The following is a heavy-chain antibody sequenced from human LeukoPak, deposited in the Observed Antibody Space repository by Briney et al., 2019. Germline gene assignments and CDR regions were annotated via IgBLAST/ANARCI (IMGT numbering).Heavy chain of an antibody. CDR1: GGSIYSYY. D-gene: IGHD2-2*01. Sequence: SETLSLTCTVSGGSIYSYYWSWIRQPPGKGLEWIGYIYSSGSTDYNPSLNSRLTISVDTSKNQFSLKLTSVTAADTAVYYCARHECTRTTCYPSDYWGQGTLVTVSS. CDR3: ARHECTRTTCYPSDY. J-gene: IGHJ4*02. V-gene: IGHV4-59*08. CDR2: IYSSGST.